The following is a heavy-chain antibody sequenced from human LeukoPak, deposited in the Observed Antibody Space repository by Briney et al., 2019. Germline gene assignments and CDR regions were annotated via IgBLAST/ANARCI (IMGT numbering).Heavy chain of an antibody. CDR2: ISASGGTT. D-gene: IGHD6-13*01. CDR3: AKDKAPGSWHTPRDY. CDR1: GFTFSTYA. J-gene: IGHJ4*02. V-gene: IGHV3-23*01. Sequence: GGSLRLSCAASGFTFSTYAMSWVRQAPGKGLEWVSGISASGGTTYYAGSVKGRFTISRDNSKNTLYLQMNSLRGEDTAVYYCAKDKAPGSWHTPRDYWGQGTLVTVSS.